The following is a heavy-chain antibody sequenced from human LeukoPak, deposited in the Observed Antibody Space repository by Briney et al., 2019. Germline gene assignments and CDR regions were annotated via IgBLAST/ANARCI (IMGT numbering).Heavy chain of an antibody. J-gene: IGHJ6*03. V-gene: IGHV4-59*01. CDR1: GASINNYY. Sequence: PSETLSLTCTVSGASINNYYWSWIRQSPEKGLEWIGYISHSGSTHYNPSLKSRITISLDTSKIHFSLNLTSVTAADTAVYYCARDSAAGSYYYYTDVWGKGTTVTISS. D-gene: IGHD1-1*01. CDR2: ISHSGST. CDR3: ARDSAAGSYYYYTDV.